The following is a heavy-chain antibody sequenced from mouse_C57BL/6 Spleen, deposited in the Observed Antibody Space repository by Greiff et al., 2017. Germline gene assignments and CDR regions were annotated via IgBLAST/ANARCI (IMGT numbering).Heavy chain of an antibody. V-gene: IGHV1-80*01. Sequence: QVQLQQSGAELVKPGASVKISCTASGYAFSGYWMNWVKQRPGKGLEWIGQIYPGDGDTNYNGKFKGKATLTADKSSSTAYLQLSSLTSEDSAVYFCAREGGYDYDGGRYFDVWGTGTTVTVSS. J-gene: IGHJ1*03. CDR2: IYPGDGDT. D-gene: IGHD2-4*01. CDR3: AREGGYDYDGGRYFDV. CDR1: GYAFSGYW.